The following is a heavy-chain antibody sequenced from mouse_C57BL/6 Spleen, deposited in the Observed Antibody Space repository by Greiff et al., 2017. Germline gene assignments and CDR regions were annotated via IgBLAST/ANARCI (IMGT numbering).Heavy chain of an antibody. J-gene: IGHJ1*03. CDR2: IWTGGGT. V-gene: IGHV2-9-1*01. Sequence: QVQLQQSGPGLVAPSQSLSITCTVSGFSLTSYAISWVRQPPGKGLEWLGVIWTGGGTNYNSALKSRLSISKDNSKSQVFLKMNSLQTDDTARYYCARKCVYSGTGETYWYFDVWGTGTTVTVSS. CDR3: ARKCVYSGTGETYWYFDV. CDR1: GFSLTSYA. D-gene: IGHD2-1*01.